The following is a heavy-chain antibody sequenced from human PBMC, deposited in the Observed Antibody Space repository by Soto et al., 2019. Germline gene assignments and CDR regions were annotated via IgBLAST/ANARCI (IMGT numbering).Heavy chain of an antibody. CDR2: ASTFNDNR. CDR1: GYTFTNYG. CDR3: AKDSSGYSLGDDAFDV. Sequence: QVQLVQSGAEVKKPGASVKVSCKASGYTFTNYGLTWVRQAPGQGLEWMGWASTFNDNRNHAQKLQGRVTLTTDTSTNTAYMELRSLRSDDTAVYYCAKDSSGYSLGDDAFDVWGQGTMVIVSS. J-gene: IGHJ3*01. V-gene: IGHV1-18*01. D-gene: IGHD3-22*01.